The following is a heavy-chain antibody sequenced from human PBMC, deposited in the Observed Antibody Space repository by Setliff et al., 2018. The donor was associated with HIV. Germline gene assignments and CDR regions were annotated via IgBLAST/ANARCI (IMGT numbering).Heavy chain of an antibody. Sequence: SETLSLTCTVSGGSISSSNYYWGWIRQPPGEGLEWIASIYYSGTTHYSPSLKSRVTVSIDTSKNQFSLKLSSVTASDTAVYYCARQELDIVVVAAASRSAFDLWGQGTMVTVSS. J-gene: IGHJ3*01. CDR2: IYYSGTT. CDR3: ARQELDIVVVAAASRSAFDL. D-gene: IGHD2-15*01. V-gene: IGHV4-39*01. CDR1: GGSISSSNYY.